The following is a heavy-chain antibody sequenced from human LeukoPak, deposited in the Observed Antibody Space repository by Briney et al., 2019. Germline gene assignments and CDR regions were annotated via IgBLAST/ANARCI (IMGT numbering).Heavy chain of an antibody. CDR2: ISSDASAI. D-gene: IGHD2-8*01. CDR1: EFTFSNYA. J-gene: IGHJ4*02. Sequence: GGSLRLSCAASEFTFSNYAMNWVRQSPGKGLEWLSYISSDASAIFYADSVRGRFTISRDNAKNSLYLQMNSLRDEDTAVYYCARGHGHFDYWGQGTLVTVSS. V-gene: IGHV3-48*02. CDR3: ARGHGHFDY.